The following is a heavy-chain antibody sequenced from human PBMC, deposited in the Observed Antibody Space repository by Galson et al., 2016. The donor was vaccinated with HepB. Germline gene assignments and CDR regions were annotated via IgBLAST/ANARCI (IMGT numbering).Heavy chain of an antibody. CDR1: GFIFDXXX. CDR3: ARGGGYHGWFDP. Sequence: TLRLSCAASGFIFDXXXMSXXXRAXXXGLXXVAXXXEDXXXKXXXDSGKGRFTIXXDNAKYSAXLQLTYLGVEDTAVXYCARGGGYHGWFDPWGQGTLATVSS. D-gene: IGHD2-2*01. J-gene: IGHJ5*02. V-gene: IGHV3-7*01. CDR2: XXEDXXXK.